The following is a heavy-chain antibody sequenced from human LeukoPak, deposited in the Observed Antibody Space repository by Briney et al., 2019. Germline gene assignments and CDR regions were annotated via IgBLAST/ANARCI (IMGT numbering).Heavy chain of an antibody. CDR2: INSDGTDT. Sequence: GGSLRLSCATYGFTLSSYWMHWVRQPPGKGLVLVSRINSDGTDTNYADSAKGRFTISRDNTKNTVYLQMNSLGAEDTAVYYCARGAWGYSVHFDNWGQGALVTVSS. CDR3: ARGAWGYSVHFDN. V-gene: IGHV3-74*01. CDR1: GFTLSSYW. D-gene: IGHD3-16*01. J-gene: IGHJ4*02.